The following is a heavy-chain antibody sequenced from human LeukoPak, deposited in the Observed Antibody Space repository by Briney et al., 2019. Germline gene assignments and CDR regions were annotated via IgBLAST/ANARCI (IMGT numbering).Heavy chain of an antibody. V-gene: IGHV4-59*08. CDR1: GGSISSYY. CDR2: IYYSGST. Sequence: KASETLSLTCTVSGGSISSYYWSWIRQPPGKRLEWIGHIYYSGSTYYNPSLKSRVTISVDTSKNQFSLKLTSVTAADTAVYYCARQRALGDVFDNWGQGTMVTVSS. CDR3: ARQRALGDVFDN. J-gene: IGHJ3*02.